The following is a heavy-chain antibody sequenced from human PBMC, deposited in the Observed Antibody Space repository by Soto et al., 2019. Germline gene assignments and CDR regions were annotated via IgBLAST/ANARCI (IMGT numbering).Heavy chain of an antibody. CDR1: RFTFSNYA. CDR3: EKGEGYCSGPHCYYFYGTDV. V-gene: IGHV3-23*01. J-gene: IGHJ6*02. CDR2: ISGGGDIT. Sequence: GESLKISCAASRFTFSNYAMSWVRQAPGKGLDWVSIISGGGDITYYADSVKGRFTISRDNSKNTLYLHMTSLRAEDTAVYYCEKGEGYCSGPHCYYFYGTDVWGQGTTVTVSS. D-gene: IGHD2-15*01.